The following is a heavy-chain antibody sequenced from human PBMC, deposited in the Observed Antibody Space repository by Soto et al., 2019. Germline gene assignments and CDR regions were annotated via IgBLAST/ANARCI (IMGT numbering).Heavy chain of an antibody. V-gene: IGHV4-31*03. J-gene: IGHJ4*02. CDR3: ARDYGDYFDY. CDR1: GASISSGGYY. Sequence: ASETLSLTCPVSGASISSGGYYWSWIRQHPGKGLEWIGYVYYSGSTYYNPSLKSRVTISVDTSKNQFSLKLSSVTAADTAVYYCARDYGDYFDYWGQGTLVTVSS. CDR2: VYYSGST. D-gene: IGHD4-17*01.